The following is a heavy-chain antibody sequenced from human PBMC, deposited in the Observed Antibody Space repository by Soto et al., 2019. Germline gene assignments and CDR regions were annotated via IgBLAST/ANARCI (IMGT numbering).Heavy chain of an antibody. CDR3: ARAFCGGDCFYNIVYYLYGMHL. CDR2: INPSGGST. CDR1: GYTFTNFY. V-gene: IGHV1-46*01. J-gene: IGHJ6*02. Sequence: ASVKVSCKSSGYTFTNFYIHWVRQAPGQGLEWMGIINPSGGSTSYAQKFQDRVIMTRDTSSSTVYMELSSLTSKDTAMYFCARAFCGGDCFYNIVYYLYGMHLWGQGTTVTVSS. D-gene: IGHD2-21*02.